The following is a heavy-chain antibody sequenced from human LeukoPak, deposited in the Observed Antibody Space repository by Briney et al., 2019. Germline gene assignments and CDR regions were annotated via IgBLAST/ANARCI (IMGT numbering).Heavy chain of an antibody. CDR1: GGSISSYY. J-gene: IGHJ6*03. V-gene: IGHV4-59*01. Sequence: PSETLSLTCTVSGGSISSYYWSWIRQPPGKGLEWIGYIYYSGSTNYNPSLKSRVTISVDTSKNQFSLKLSSVTAADTAMYYCARASWLPQTRNYYYMDVWGKGTTVTVSS. CDR2: IYYSGST. CDR3: ARASWLPQTRNYYYMDV. D-gene: IGHD5-12*01.